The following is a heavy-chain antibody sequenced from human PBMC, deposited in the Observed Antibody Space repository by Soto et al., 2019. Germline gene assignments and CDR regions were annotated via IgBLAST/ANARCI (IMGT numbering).Heavy chain of an antibody. CDR3: ARGFNWLDY. CDR2: IKQDGSEK. V-gene: IGHV3-7*03. Sequence: GGSLRLSCAASGFTFSSYWMSWVRQAPGKGLEWVANIKQDGSEKYYADSVKGRFTISRDNSKNTLYLQLNSLGAEDTAVYYCARGFNWLDYWGQGTLVTVSS. CDR1: GFTFSSYW. D-gene: IGHD5-12*01. J-gene: IGHJ4*02.